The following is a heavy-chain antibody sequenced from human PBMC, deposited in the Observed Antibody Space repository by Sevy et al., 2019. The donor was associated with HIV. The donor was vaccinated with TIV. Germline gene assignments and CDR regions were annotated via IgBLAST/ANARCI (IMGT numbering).Heavy chain of an antibody. CDR3: ARSKNDYVNALDFDF. CDR2: IYFSGGT. D-gene: IGHD3-16*01. Sequence: SETLSLTCAVSGGSIGSGDYYWSWIRQPPGKGLEWIGRIYFSGGTYYNPSLKNRVTISVDTSENQFSLRLSSVTAADTAVYYCARSKNDYVNALDFDFLGQGTLVTVSS. V-gene: IGHV4-30-4*01. J-gene: IGHJ4*02. CDR1: GGSIGSGDYY.